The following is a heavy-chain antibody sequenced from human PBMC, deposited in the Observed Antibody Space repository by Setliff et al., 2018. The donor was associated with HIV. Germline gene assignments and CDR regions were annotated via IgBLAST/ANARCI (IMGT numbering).Heavy chain of an antibody. J-gene: IGHJ4*02. V-gene: IGHV3-21*01. CDR3: ARAVHSGWYYFDY. CDR1: GFTFSRYA. CDR2: ISSSSSYI. D-gene: IGHD6-19*01. Sequence: GGSLRLSCAASGFTFSRYAMSWVRQAPGKGLEWVSSISSSSSYIYYADSLKGRFTISRDNAKNSLYLQMNSLRAEDTAVYYCARAVHSGWYYFDYWGQGTLVTVSS.